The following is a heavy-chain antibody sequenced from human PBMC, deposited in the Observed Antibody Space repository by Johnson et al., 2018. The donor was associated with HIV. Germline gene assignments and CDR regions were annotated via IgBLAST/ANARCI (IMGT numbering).Heavy chain of an antibody. D-gene: IGHD3-22*01. CDR1: GFTVSSNY. V-gene: IGHV3-66*02. Sequence: MQLVESGGGLVQPGGSLRLSCAASGFTVSSNYMSWVRQAPGKGLEWVSVIYSGGSTYYADSVKGRFTISRDNSKNTLYLQMNSLRAEDTAVYYCARSYYDSSGYPRRHDAFDIWGQGTMVTVSS. J-gene: IGHJ3*02. CDR3: ARSYYDSSGYPRRHDAFDI. CDR2: IYSGGST.